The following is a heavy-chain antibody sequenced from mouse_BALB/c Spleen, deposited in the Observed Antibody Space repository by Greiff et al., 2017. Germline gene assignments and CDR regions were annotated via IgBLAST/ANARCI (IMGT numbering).Heavy chain of an antibody. CDR3: ARGGDPSFAY. CDR2: INPNNGGT. J-gene: IGHJ3*01. V-gene: IGHV1-18*01. D-gene: IGHD2-13*01. CDR1: GYTFTDYN. Sequence: VQLKQSGPELVKPGASVKIPCKASGYTFTDYNMDWVKQSHGKSLEWIGDINPNNGGTIYNQKFKGKATLTVDKSSSTAYMELRSLTSEDTAVYYCARGGDPSFAYWGQGTLVTVSA.